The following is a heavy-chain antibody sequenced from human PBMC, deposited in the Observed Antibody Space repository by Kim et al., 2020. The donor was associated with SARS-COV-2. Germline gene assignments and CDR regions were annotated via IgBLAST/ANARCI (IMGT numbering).Heavy chain of an antibody. Sequence: GGSLRLSCAASGFTFSSYGMHWVRQAPGKGLEWVAFITYDGTNKYYADSVKGRFIISRDDSKNTLFLQMNSLRAEDTAVFYCAKDPLTYGSGRWYFDDWG. D-gene: IGHD3-10*01. V-gene: IGHV3-30*18. J-gene: IGHJ4*01. CDR2: ITYDGTNK. CDR1: GFTFSSYG. CDR3: AKDPLTYGSGRWYFDD.